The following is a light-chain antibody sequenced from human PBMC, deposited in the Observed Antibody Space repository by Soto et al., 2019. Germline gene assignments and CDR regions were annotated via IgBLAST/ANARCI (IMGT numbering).Light chain of an antibody. CDR2: DVS. CDR3: SSYTSTSIV. V-gene: IGLV2-14*01. CDR1: SSDVGGYNY. Sequence: QSALTQPASVSGSPGQSITISCTGTSSDVGGYNYVSWYQRHPGKAPKLMIYDVSNRPSGVSNRFSGSKSSNTASLTISGLQAEDEADYHCSSYTSTSIVFGTGTKLTVL. J-gene: IGLJ1*01.